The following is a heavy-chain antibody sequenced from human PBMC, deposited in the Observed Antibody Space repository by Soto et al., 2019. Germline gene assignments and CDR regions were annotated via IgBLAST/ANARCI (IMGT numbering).Heavy chain of an antibody. CDR3: ARGRSHYYDSSGYDF. D-gene: IGHD3-22*01. CDR2: IIPIFGTA. V-gene: IGHV1-69*13. CDR1: GGTFSSYA. J-gene: IGHJ4*02. Sequence: GASVKVSCKASGGTFSSYAISWVRQAPGQGLEWMGGIIPIFGTASYAQNFQGRVTITADESTSTAYMELSSLRSEDTAVYYCARGRSHYYDSSGYDFWGQGTLVTVSS.